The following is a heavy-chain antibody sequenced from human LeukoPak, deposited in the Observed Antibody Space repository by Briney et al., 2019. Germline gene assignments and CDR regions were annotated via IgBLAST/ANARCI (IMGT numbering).Heavy chain of an antibody. D-gene: IGHD3-22*01. V-gene: IGHV3-23*01. CDR1: GFTFSSYA. Sequence: PGGSLRLSCAASGFTFSSYAMSWVRQAPGKGLEWVSAISGSGGSTYYADSVKGRFTISRDNSKNTLYLQMNSLRAEDTAVYYCAKERLSYYDSSGYYVFDYWGQGTLVTVSS. J-gene: IGHJ4*02. CDR2: ISGSGGST. CDR3: AKERLSYYDSSGYYVFDY.